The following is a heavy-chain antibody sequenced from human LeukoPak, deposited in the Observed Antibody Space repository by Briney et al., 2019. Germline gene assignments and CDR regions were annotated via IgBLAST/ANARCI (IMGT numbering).Heavy chain of an antibody. V-gene: IGHV4-39*01. J-gene: IGHJ4*02. CDR1: GGSISSSSYY. CDR2: IYYSGST. D-gene: IGHD2-15*01. Sequence: PSETLSLTCTVSGGSISSSSYYWGWIRQPPGKGLEWIGSIYYSGSTYYNPSLKSRATISVDTSKNQFSLKLSSVTAADTAVYYCSGGTKLNDYWGQGTLVTVSS. CDR3: SGGTKLNDY.